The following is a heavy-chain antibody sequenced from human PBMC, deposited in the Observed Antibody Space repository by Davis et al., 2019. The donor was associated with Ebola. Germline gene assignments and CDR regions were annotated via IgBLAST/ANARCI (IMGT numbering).Heavy chain of an antibody. Sequence: GESLKISCPGSGYNFLNYWIGWVRQRPGEALEWMAIIYPHHIDIIYSASFQGRVTISADQSSSTAYLQWSSLRTSDTAMYYCARLGSDCTNGTCYAGVDWFDPWGQGTLVTVTS. CDR1: GYNFLNYW. CDR2: IYPHHIDI. D-gene: IGHD2-2*01. J-gene: IGHJ5*02. CDR3: ARLGSDCTNGTCYAGVDWFDP. V-gene: IGHV5-51*01.